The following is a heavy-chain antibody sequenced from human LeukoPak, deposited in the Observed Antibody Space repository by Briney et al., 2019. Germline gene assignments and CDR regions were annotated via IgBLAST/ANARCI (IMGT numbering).Heavy chain of an antibody. CDR2: IIPIFGTA. CDR3: ATDDCSGGIQGCAFGY. CDR1: GGTFSSYA. J-gene: IGHJ4*02. D-gene: IGHD2-15*01. Sequence: ASVKVSCKASGGTFSSYAISWVRQAPRQGLEWKGGIIPIFGTANYAQKFQGRVTITADKSTSTAYMELSSLRSEDTAVYYCATDDCSGGIQGCAFGYWGQGTLVTVSS. V-gene: IGHV1-69*06.